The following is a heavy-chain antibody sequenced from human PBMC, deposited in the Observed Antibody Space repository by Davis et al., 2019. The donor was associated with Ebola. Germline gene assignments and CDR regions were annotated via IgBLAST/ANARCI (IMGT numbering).Heavy chain of an antibody. CDR3: SQSVGGGDY. V-gene: IGHV3-73*01. CDR1: GFTFSGSA. J-gene: IGHJ4*02. CDR2: IRSKANSYAT. Sequence: GGSLTLSCPASGFTFSGSAMHWVRQASGNGLEWVGRIRSKANSYATAYASSVKGRFTISRDDSKNTAYLQMDSLKTEDTAVYYCSQSVGGGDYWGQGTLVTVSS. D-gene: IGHD2-15*01.